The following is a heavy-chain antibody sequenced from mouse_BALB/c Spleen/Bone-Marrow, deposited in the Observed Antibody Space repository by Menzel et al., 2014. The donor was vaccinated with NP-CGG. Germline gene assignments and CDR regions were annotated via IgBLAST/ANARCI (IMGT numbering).Heavy chain of an antibody. CDR1: GYVFTNYL. V-gene: IGHV1-54*01. CDR3: ARSLTGKKTFDY. D-gene: IGHD4-1*01. Sequence: QVQLKDSGAELVRPGTSVKVSCKASGYVFTNYLIEWVKQRPGQGLEWIGVISAGSGGTDYSEKFKGEATLTADKSSSTAYMQLSSLTSDDSAVYFCARSLTGKKTFDYWGQGTTLTVSS. J-gene: IGHJ2*01. CDR2: ISAGSGGT.